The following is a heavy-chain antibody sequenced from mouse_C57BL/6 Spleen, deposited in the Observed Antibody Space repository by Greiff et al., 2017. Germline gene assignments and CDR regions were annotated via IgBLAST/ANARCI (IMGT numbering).Heavy chain of an antibody. V-gene: IGHV1-82*01. J-gene: IGHJ4*01. CDR3: AGSYYGNYVVYYAMDY. D-gene: IGHD2-10*01. Sequence: QVQLQQSGPELVKPGASVKISCKASGYAFSSSWMNWVKQRPGKGLEWIGRIYPGDGDTNYNGKFKGKATLTADKSSSPAYMQLSSLTSEDSAVYFCAGSYYGNYVVYYAMDYWGQGTSVTVSS. CDR1: GYAFSSSW. CDR2: IYPGDGDT.